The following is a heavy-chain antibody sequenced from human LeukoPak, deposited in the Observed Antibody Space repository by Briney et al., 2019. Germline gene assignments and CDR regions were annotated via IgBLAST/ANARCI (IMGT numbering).Heavy chain of an antibody. CDR3: ARIGYSSSSPDY. CDR2: INSDGSRT. J-gene: IGHJ4*02. CDR1: GFTFSSYW. V-gene: IGHV3-74*01. D-gene: IGHD6-13*01. Sequence: GGSLRLSCAASGFTFSSYWMHWVRQAPGKGLVWVSRINSDGSRTTYADSVKGRFTISRDNAKNTLHLQMNSLRAEDTAVYYCARIGYSSSSPDYWGQGNLVTVSS.